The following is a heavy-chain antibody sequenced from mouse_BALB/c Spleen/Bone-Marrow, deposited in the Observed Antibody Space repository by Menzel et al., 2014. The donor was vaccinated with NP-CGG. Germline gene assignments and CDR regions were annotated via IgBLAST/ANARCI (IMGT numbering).Heavy chain of an antibody. D-gene: IGHD2-14*01. CDR1: GFNIKDTY. Sequence: EVQLQESGAELVKPGASVKLSCTASGFNIKDTYLHWVKQRPEQGLDWIGRVDPAIFTKYDPKFQGKATITADTSSNTAYLHLSSLTSEDTAVYYCASYRYGWYFDVWGAGTTVTVSS. V-gene: IGHV14-3*02. CDR3: ASYRYGWYFDV. CDR2: VDPAIFT. J-gene: IGHJ1*01.